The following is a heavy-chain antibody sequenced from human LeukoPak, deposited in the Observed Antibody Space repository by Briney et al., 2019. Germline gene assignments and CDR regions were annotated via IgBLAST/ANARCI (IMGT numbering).Heavy chain of an antibody. V-gene: IGHV3-30*04. CDR1: GFTFSSYA. Sequence: GGSLRLSCAASGFTFSSYAMHWVRQAPGKGLEWVAVISYHGTNKNYADSVKGRFTISRDNAKNSLYLQMNSLRAEDTAVYYCARAMITFGGVIVIGPFDYWGQGTLVTVSS. CDR3: ARAMITFGGVIVIGPFDY. D-gene: IGHD3-16*02. CDR2: ISYHGTNK. J-gene: IGHJ4*02.